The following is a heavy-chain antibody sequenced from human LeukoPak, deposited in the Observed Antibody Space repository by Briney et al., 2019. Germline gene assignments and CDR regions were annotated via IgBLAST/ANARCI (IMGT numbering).Heavy chain of an antibody. CDR2: IYYSGST. CDR3: ASPPANCSGGSCYAMYYFDY. D-gene: IGHD2-15*01. Sequence: TSETLSLTCTVSDGSINSRTKYWGWIRQPPGKGLEWIGSIYYSGSTYYNPSLKSRVTISVDTSKNQFSLKLSSVTAADTAVYYCASPPANCSGGSCYAMYYFDYWGQGTLVTVSS. J-gene: IGHJ4*02. V-gene: IGHV4-39*01. CDR1: DGSINSRTKY.